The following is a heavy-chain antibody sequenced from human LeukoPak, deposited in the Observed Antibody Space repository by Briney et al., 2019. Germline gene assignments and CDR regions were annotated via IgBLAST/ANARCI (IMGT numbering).Heavy chain of an antibody. CDR2: IKSKANGGTT. Sequence: GGSLRLSCAAFGFSFSNAWMSWVRQAPGKGLEWVGRIKSKANGGTTDYAAPVKGRFIISRDDSKNTLYLQRNSLKTEDTAVYYCTTDPIFDIWGQGTMVTVSS. CDR1: GFSFSNAW. CDR3: TTDPIFDI. V-gene: IGHV3-15*01. J-gene: IGHJ3*02.